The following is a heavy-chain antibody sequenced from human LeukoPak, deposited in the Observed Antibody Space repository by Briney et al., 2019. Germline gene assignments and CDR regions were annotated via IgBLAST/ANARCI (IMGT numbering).Heavy chain of an antibody. CDR2: TYYTSKWYH. J-gene: IGHJ4*02. Sequence: SQTLSLTCGISGDSVSRNTAAWNWIRQSPSRGLEWLGRTYYTSKWYHDYALSVKSRITINPDTSKNQVSLQLNSVSPEDTAVYYCAREVGNVFGYWGQGTLGTVSS. CDR3: AREVGNVFGY. D-gene: IGHD3-22*01. CDR1: GDSVSRNTAA. V-gene: IGHV6-1*01.